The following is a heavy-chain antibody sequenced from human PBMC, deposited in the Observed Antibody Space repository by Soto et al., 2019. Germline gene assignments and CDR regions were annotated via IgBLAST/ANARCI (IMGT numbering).Heavy chain of an antibody. CDR1: GGSISSYY. CDR2: IYYSGST. CDR3: ARGYSSSRHYYYYYMDV. V-gene: IGHV4-59*01. J-gene: IGHJ6*03. Sequence: SETPSLTCTVSGGSISSYYWSWIRQPPGKGLEWIGYIYYSGSTNYNPSLKSRVTISVDTSKNQFSLKLSSVTAADTAVYYCARGYSSSRHYYYYYMDVWGKGTTVTVSS. D-gene: IGHD6-13*01.